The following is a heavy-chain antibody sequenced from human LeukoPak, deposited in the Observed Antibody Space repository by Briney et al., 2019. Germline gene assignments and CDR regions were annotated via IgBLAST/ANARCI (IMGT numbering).Heavy chain of an antibody. D-gene: IGHD3-10*01. Sequence: PGGSLRLSCAASGFTFSSYSMNWVRQAPGKGLEWVSSISSSSSYIYYADSVKGRFTISRDNAKNSLYLQMNSLRAEDTAVYCCAGDLTMVRGVMRYWGQGTLVTVSS. CDR1: GFTFSSYS. J-gene: IGHJ4*02. V-gene: IGHV3-21*01. CDR3: AGDLTMVRGVMRY. CDR2: ISSSSSYI.